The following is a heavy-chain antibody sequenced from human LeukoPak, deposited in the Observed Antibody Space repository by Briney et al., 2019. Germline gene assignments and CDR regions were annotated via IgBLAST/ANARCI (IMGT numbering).Heavy chain of an antibody. CDR1: GFTFSNYA. CDR2: ISGSGGST. CDR3: AIEVPGNFDY. V-gene: IGHV3-23*01. D-gene: IGHD1-26*01. J-gene: IGHJ4*02. Sequence: QPGASLRLSCAASGFTFSNYAMSWVRQAPGKGLEWVSAISGSGGSTFYADSVKGRFTISRDSSRNTLYLQLNSLRAEDTAVYYCAIEVPGNFDYWGQGTLVTVSS.